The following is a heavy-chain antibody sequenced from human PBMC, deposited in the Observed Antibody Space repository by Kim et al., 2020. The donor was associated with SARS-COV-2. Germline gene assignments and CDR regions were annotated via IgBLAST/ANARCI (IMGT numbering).Heavy chain of an antibody. CDR3: ARDLDGDNSGYYDY. CDR1: GYTFINYL. J-gene: IGHJ4*02. Sequence: ASVKVSCKTSGYTFINYLIHWVRQAPGQRLEWMGWINAGNGNTKYSQKFQGRVTITRDTSASTANMELSSLRSEDTAVYYCARDLDGDNSGYYDYWGQGTLVTVST. CDR2: INAGNGNT. V-gene: IGHV1-3*01. D-gene: IGHD3-22*01.